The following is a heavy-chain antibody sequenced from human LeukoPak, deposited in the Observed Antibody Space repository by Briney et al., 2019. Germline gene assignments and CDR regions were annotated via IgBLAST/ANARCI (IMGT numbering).Heavy chain of an antibody. J-gene: IGHJ4*02. CDR3: AKVMTGYSSDGY. D-gene: IGHD6-19*01. V-gene: IGHV3-74*01. CDR2: INSDGSTT. CDR1: GFTFSSYW. Sequence: PGGSLRLSCAASGFTFSSYWMHWVRQAPGKGLVWVSRINSDGSTTNYADSVKGRFTISRDNSKNTLYLQMNSLRAEDTAVYYCAKVMTGYSSDGYWGQGTLVTVSS.